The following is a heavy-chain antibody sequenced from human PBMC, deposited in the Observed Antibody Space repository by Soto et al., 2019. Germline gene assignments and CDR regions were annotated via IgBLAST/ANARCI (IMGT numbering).Heavy chain of an antibody. CDR2: ISGSGGST. J-gene: IGHJ4*02. D-gene: IGHD3-9*01. V-gene: IGHV3-23*01. CDR1: GFTFSNHA. CDR3: AKGTYDILTGYLYFDY. Sequence: PGGSLRLSCAASGFTFSNHAMSWVRQAPGKGLEWVSAISGSGGSTYYADSVKGRFTISRDNSKNTLYLQMNYLRAEDTAVYYCAKGTYDILTGYLYFDYWGQGTLVTVSS.